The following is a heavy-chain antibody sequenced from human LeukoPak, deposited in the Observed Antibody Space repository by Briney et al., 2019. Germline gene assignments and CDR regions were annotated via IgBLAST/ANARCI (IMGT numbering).Heavy chain of an antibody. CDR2: LHHSGIT. CDR3: ARRSVRGVIRY. Sequence: SETLSLTCTVSGGSISSGNYYWSWIRQPAGKGLEWIGRLHHSGITNYNPSLKSRVTISVDTSKNQFSLKLTSVTAASTAVYYCARRSVRGVIRYWGQGTLVSVSS. CDR1: GGSISSGNYY. J-gene: IGHJ4*02. V-gene: IGHV4-61*02. D-gene: IGHD3-10*01.